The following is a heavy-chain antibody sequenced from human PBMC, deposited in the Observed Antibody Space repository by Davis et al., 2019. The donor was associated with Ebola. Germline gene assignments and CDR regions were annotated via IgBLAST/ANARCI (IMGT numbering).Heavy chain of an antibody. CDR3: ARNYYDSSGYYGVHWYFDL. Sequence: MPSETLSLTCTVSGGSISRSSYYWGWIRQPPGKGLEWIGTIYYSGSTYHNPSLKSRVTISVDTSKNQFSLKLSSVTAADTAVYYCARNYYDSSGYYGVHWYFDLWGRGTLVTVSS. CDR2: IYYSGST. V-gene: IGHV4-39*01. J-gene: IGHJ2*01. CDR1: GGSISRSSYY. D-gene: IGHD3-22*01.